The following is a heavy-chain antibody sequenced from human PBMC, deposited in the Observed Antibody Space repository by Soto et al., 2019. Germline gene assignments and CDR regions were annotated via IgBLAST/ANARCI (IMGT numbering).Heavy chain of an antibody. CDR2: IYSGGST. CDR1: GFTVSSNY. CDR3: ARGGGLYSSACIDY. J-gene: IGHJ4*02. Sequence: EVQLVESGGGLIQPGGSLRLSCAASGFTVSSNYMSWVRQAPGKGLEWVPVIYSGGSTYYADSVKGRFTTSRDNSKNTLYFQKNSLRAEDTAVYYCARGGGLYSSACIDYWGQGTLVTVSS. D-gene: IGHD6-19*01. V-gene: IGHV3-53*01.